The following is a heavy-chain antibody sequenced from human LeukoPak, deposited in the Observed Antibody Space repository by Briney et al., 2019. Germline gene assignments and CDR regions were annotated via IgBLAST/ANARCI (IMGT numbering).Heavy chain of an antibody. CDR3: AKDGYSSGWYQEDC. D-gene: IGHD6-19*01. CDR1: GFTFSSYS. Sequence: GGSLRLSCAASGFTFSSYSMNWVRQAPGKGLEWVSYINSASFLIHYADSVKGRFTISRDNAKNSLNLQMNSLRDEDTAVYYCAKDGYSSGWYQEDCWGQGTLVTVSS. J-gene: IGHJ4*02. V-gene: IGHV3-48*02. CDR2: INSASFLI.